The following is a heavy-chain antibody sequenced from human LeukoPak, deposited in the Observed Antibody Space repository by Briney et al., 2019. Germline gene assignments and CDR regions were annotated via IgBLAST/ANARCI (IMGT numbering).Heavy chain of an antibody. V-gene: IGHV1-18*01. CDR1: GYTFTNYG. D-gene: IGHD3-3*01. CDR3: ARAPDDYDFWSGPFYY. J-gene: IGHJ4*01. Sequence: ASVKVSCMASGYTFTNYGISWVRQAPGQGLEWMGWISAYSGNTNYAQNLQGRVTMTTDTSTSTAYMELRSLRSDDTAVYYCARAPDDYDFWSGPFYYWGRGELFTVSS. CDR2: ISAYSGNT.